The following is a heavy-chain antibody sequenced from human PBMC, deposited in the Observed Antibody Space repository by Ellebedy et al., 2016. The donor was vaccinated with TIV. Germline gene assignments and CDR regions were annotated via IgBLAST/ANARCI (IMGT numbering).Heavy chain of an antibody. CDR2: ISNDGGGT. Sequence: ESLKISCSASGFTFSTYTMHWVRQAPGKGLEYVSAISNDGGGTYYADSVKGRFTISRDNSKNTLYLQMSSLRAEDTAVYYCVKEERGWLDAFDIWGQGTMVTVSS. CDR1: GFTFSTYT. CDR3: VKEERGWLDAFDI. V-gene: IGHV3-64D*06. J-gene: IGHJ3*02. D-gene: IGHD5-18*01.